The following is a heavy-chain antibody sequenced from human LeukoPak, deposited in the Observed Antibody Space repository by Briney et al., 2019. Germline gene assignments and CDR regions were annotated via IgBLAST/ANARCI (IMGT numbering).Heavy chain of an antibody. V-gene: IGHV3-30*04. CDR3: ARESLVGAFDY. CDR2: ISYDGSNK. Sequence: GRSLRLSCAASGFTFSSYAMHWVRQAPGKGLEWEAVISYDGSNKYYADSVKGRFTISRDNSKNTLYLQMNSLRAEDTAVYYCARESLVGAFDYWGQGTLVTVSS. CDR1: GFTFSSYA. J-gene: IGHJ4*02. D-gene: IGHD1-26*01.